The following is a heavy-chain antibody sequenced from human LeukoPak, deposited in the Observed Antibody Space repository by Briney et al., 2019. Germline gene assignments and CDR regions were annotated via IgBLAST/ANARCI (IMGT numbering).Heavy chain of an antibody. Sequence: GGSLRLSCAASGFTFSTYSMNWVRQAPGQGLEWLSYITSSSSAIYYADSVKGRFTISRDNAKNSLYLQMTSLRPEDTALYYCAKDLSSAITSALVLDVWGQGTTVIVSS. J-gene: IGHJ6*02. V-gene: IGHV3-48*04. CDR3: AKDLSSAITSALVLDV. CDR2: ITSSSSAI. CDR1: GFTFSTYS. D-gene: IGHD3-22*01.